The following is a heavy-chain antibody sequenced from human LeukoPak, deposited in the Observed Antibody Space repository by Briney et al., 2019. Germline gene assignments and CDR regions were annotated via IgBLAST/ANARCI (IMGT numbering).Heavy chain of an antibody. CDR3: ARGAYGSRNSNWFDP. CDR2: IYATGRT. D-gene: IGHD3-10*01. J-gene: IGHJ5*02. Sequence: SETLSLTCTVSGGSISSYYWSWIRQPAGKGLEWIGRIYATGRTNDNPSLKSRVSMSVDTSKNQFSLKLTSVTAADTAVYFCARGAYGSRNSNWFDPWGQGTLVTVSS. CDR1: GGSISSYY. V-gene: IGHV4-4*07.